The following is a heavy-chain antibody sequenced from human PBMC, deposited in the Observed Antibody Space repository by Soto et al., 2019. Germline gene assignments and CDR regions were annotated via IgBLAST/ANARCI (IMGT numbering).Heavy chain of an antibody. CDR1: EFTFSNGR. D-gene: IGHD3-9*01. Sequence: GGSLRLSCAVSEFTFSNGRMSWVRQAPGEGREWVGRIKSKTDGGTTDYAAPVKGRFTISRDDSKNTLYLQMNSLKTEDTAVYYCTTDLRYFDWLPYYFDYWGQGTLVTVSS. CDR3: TTDLRYFDWLPYYFDY. V-gene: IGHV3-15*01. CDR2: IKSKTDGGTT. J-gene: IGHJ4*02.